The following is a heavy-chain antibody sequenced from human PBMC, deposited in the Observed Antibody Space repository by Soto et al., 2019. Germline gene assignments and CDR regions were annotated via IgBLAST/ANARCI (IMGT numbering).Heavy chain of an antibody. CDR3: IYRRASWDYHGLDV. V-gene: IGHV2-5*01. D-gene: IGHD2-21*01. CDR2: IYWNDDR. J-gene: IGHJ6*02. CDR1: GFSLTTGGVG. Sequence: QFTLKESGHTLVKPPQTLTLTCTFSGFSLTTGGVGVGWIRQPPGSSLEWLAVIYWNDDRRRSPSLETRLTITKDTSKHQVVLTMPNMDPVDTATCDCIYRRASWDYHGLDVWGQGTPVTVSS.